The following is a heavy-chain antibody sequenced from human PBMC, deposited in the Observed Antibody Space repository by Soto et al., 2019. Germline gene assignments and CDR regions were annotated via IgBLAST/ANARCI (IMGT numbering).Heavy chain of an antibody. CDR2: IYYSGST. D-gene: IGHD6-13*01. CDR3: ASPGIAAAGTGWFDP. Sequence: SETLSLTCTVSGGSISSSSYYWGWIRQPPGKGLEWIGSIYYSGSTYYNPSLKSRVTISVDTSKNQFSLKLSSVTAADTAVYYCASPGIAAAGTGWFDPWGQGTLVTVSS. J-gene: IGHJ5*02. CDR1: GGSISSSSYY. V-gene: IGHV4-39*01.